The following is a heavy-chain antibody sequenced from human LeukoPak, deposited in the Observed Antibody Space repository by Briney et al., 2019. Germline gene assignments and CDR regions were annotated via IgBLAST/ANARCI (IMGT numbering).Heavy chain of an antibody. V-gene: IGHV4-4*07. J-gene: IGHJ4*02. CDR2: IYAGGST. CDR1: GGSITTYY. Sequence: SETLSLTCTVSGGSITTYYWNWIRQPAGKGLEWIGRIYAGGSTNYNPSLKSRVTISVDTSKNQFSLKLSSVTAADTAVYYCARHAPRGYSFDYWGQGTLVTVSS. CDR3: ARHAPRGYSFDY. D-gene: IGHD3-22*01.